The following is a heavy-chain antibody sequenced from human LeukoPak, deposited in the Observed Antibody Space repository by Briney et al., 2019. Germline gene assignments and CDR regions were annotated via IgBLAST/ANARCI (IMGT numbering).Heavy chain of an antibody. J-gene: IGHJ4*02. CDR3: TTSKDHYSHH. V-gene: IGHV3-7*05. CDR2: IHQDAGEK. CDR1: GFTFSDTW. Sequence: PGGSLRLSCAASGFTFSDTWMTWVRQSPGKGLQWVASIHQDAGEKQYVDSVRGRFTIPRDNAKNSLYPQMNSLRVEDTAMYYCTTSKDHYSHHWGQGTLVTVSS.